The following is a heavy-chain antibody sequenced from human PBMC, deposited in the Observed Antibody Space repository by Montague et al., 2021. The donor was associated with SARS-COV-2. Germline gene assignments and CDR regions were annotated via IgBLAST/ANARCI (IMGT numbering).Heavy chain of an antibody. J-gene: IGHJ3*02. CDR3: AHISVDYDFWSGYYTKVFSAFDI. Sequence: PALVKPTQTLTLTCTFSGFSLSTSGVGVGWIRQPPGKALEWLALIYWDDDKRYSTSLKSRLTITKDTSKNQVVLTMTNMDPVDTATYYCAHISVDYDFWSGYYTKVFSAFDIWGQGTMVTVSS. CDR1: GFSLSTSGVG. D-gene: IGHD3-3*01. CDR2: IYWDDDK. V-gene: IGHV2-5*02.